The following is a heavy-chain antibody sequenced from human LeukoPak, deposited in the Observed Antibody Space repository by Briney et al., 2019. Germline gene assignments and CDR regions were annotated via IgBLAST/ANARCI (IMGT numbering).Heavy chain of an antibody. Sequence: KPSETLSLTCSVPGGSISRSSYYWGWTRQPPGKGLEWIGSIYYSGSTYYNPSLKSRVTISVDTSKNQFSLELSSVTAADTAVYYCARGVRGYSYGYYYHYYYMDVWGKGTTVTVSS. CDR1: GGSISRSSYY. J-gene: IGHJ6*03. V-gene: IGHV4-39*07. D-gene: IGHD5-18*01. CDR2: IYYSGST. CDR3: ARGVRGYSYGYYYHYYYMDV.